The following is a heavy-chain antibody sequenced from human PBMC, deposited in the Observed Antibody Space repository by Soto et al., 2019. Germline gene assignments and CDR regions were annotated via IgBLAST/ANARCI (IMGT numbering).Heavy chain of an antibody. Sequence: QVQLVQSGAEVKRPGSSVKVSCKASGGTFSTYAINWVRQAPGQGLEWMGGLIPIFGTANYAQKFQGRVSITADESPSTAYMELSSLRSEDTAVYYCATKGPGDGATGLGWFDPWGQGTLVTVSS. CDR3: ATKGPGDGATGLGWFDP. CDR1: GGTFSTYA. J-gene: IGHJ5*02. D-gene: IGHD4-17*01. V-gene: IGHV1-69*01. CDR2: LIPIFGTA.